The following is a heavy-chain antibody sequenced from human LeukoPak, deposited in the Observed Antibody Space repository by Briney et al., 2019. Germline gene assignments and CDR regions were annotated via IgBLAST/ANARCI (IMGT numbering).Heavy chain of an antibody. V-gene: IGHV6-1*01. Sequence: SQTLSLTCAISGDSVPSNSAAWNWIRQSPSRGLEWLGRTYYRSKWYNDYAISVKGRITINPDTSKNQFSLQLNSVTPEDTAVYYCARVVQVYCSSTSCYVGAFDIWGQGTMVTVSS. D-gene: IGHD2-2*01. J-gene: IGHJ3*02. CDR2: TYYRSKWYN. CDR3: ARVVQVYCSSTSCYVGAFDI. CDR1: GDSVPSNSAA.